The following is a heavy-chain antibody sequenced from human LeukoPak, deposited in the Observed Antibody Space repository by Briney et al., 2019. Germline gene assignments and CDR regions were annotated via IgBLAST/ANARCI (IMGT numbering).Heavy chain of an antibody. J-gene: IGHJ4*02. Sequence: GGSLRLSCVASGFTFNDAWMNWVRQAPGKGLEWVGRIKSKTDGGTTDYAAPVKGRFTISRDDSKNTLYLQMNSLKTEDTAVFYCTTDRDALRYWGQGALVTVSS. CDR2: IKSKTDGGTT. CDR1: GFTFNDAW. V-gene: IGHV3-15*07. D-gene: IGHD2-21*01. CDR3: TTDRDALRY.